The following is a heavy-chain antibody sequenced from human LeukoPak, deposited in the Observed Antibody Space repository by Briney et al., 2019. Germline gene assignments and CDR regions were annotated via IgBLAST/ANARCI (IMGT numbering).Heavy chain of an antibody. CDR3: ARGAHSGYSSGWYGGTDFDY. D-gene: IGHD6-19*01. CDR1: GFTFSSYS. J-gene: IGHJ4*02. V-gene: IGHV3-48*01. CDR2: ISSSSSTI. Sequence: GGSLRLSCAASGFTFSSYSMNWVRQAPGKGLEWVSYISSSSSTIYYADSVKGRFTISRDNPKNSLYLQMNSLRAEDTAVYYCARGAHSGYSSGWYGGTDFDYWGQGTLVTVSS.